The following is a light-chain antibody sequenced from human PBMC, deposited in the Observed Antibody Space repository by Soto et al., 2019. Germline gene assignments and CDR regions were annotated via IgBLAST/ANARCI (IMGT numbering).Light chain of an antibody. CDR2: RNN. CDR3: ATWSDSLIGWV. V-gene: IGLV1-47*01. Sequence: QSVLTQQPSASGTPGQRVTISCSGDNSNIGSDYVYCYQQVPGTAPKLLIYRNNQRPSGVPDRFSGSKSGTSASLAISGIRSEDEAEYYCATWSDSLIGWVFGGGTKLTVL. CDR1: NSNIGSDY. J-gene: IGLJ3*02.